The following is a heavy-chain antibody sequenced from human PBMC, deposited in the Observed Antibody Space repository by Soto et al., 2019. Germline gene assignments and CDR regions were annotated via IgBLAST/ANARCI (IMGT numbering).Heavy chain of an antibody. J-gene: IGHJ4*02. Sequence: QVHLVQSGAEVKKPGASVKVSCQASGYTLGSHGIGWLRQAPGQGLEWMGWITTYKGNTDYAQTLQGRVTITTHTSTNTAYMGLRSLRPDDTAVYYYARVVISHLCYVDSWGQGSLVTVSS. V-gene: IGHV1-18*01. CDR2: ITTYKGNT. CDR3: ARVVISHLCYVDS. D-gene: IGHD3-10*01. CDR1: GYTLGSHG.